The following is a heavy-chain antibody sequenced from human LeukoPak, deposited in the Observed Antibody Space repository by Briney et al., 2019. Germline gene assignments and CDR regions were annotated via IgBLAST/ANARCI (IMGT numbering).Heavy chain of an antibody. V-gene: IGHV4-4*07. CDR1: GGSIGSYY. Sequence: PSETLSLTCTVSGGSIGSYYWSWIRQPAGKGLEWIGRIYTSGSTNYNPSLKSRVTMSVDTSKNQFSLKLSSVTAADTAVYYCAREGYFYYGSGSYYIDYWGQGTLVTVSS. CDR3: AREGYFYYGSGSYYIDY. CDR2: IYTSGST. D-gene: IGHD3-10*01. J-gene: IGHJ4*02.